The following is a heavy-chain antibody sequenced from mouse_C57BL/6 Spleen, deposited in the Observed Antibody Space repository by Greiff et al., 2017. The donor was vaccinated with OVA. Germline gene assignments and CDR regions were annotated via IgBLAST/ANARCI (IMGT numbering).Heavy chain of an antibody. V-gene: IGHV5-17*01. D-gene: IGHD2-4*01. CDR3: ARPGYDYSGYFDV. CDR2: ISSGSSTI. Sequence: EVKLVESGGGLVKPGGSLKLSCAASGFTFSDYGMHWVRQAPEKGLEWVAYISSGSSTIYYADTVKGRFTISRDNAKNTLFLQMTSLRSEDTAMYYCARPGYDYSGYFDVWGTGTTVTVSS. J-gene: IGHJ1*03. CDR1: GFTFSDYG.